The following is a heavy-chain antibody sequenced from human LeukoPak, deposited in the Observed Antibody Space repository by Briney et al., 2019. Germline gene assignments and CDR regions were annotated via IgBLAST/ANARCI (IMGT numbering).Heavy chain of an antibody. CDR2: VNRDGSET. Sequence: GGSLRLSCAASGFTLSNHWMTWVRQVPERGPEWVANVNRDGSETYYLDSVKGRFTISKDNAKNSLYLQMNSLRAEDTALYHCARNNGMDVWGQGTTVIVSS. CDR1: GFTLSNHW. CDR3: ARNNGMDV. J-gene: IGHJ6*02. V-gene: IGHV3-7*03.